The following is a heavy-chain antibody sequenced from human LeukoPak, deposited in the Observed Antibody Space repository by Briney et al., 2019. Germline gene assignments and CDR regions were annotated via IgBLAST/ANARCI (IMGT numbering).Heavy chain of an antibody. D-gene: IGHD3-22*01. CDR3: ASQSGPYYYDSSGLFDY. V-gene: IGHV3-7*01. J-gene: IGHJ4*02. CDR2: IKQDGSEK. CDR1: GFTFSTYW. Sequence: PGGSLRLSCAASGFTFSTYWMSWVRQAPGKGLEWVAHIKQDGSEKYYVDSVKGRFTISRDNAKNSLYLQMNSLRAEDTAMYYCASQSGPYYYDSSGLFDYWGQGTLVTVSS.